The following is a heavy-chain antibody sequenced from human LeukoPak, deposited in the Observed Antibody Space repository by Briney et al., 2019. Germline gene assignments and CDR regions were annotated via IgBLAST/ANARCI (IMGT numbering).Heavy chain of an antibody. CDR1: GGSISSGTYY. J-gene: IGHJ3*02. D-gene: IGHD6-13*01. Sequence: SETLSLTCTVSGGSISSGTYYWSWIRQPAGKGLEWIGYIYYSGSTYYNPSLKSRVTISVDTSKNQFSLKLSSVTAADTAVYYCAREWGPRGCSSSCSDAFDIWGQGTMVTVSS. CDR2: IYYSGST. CDR3: AREWGPRGCSSSCSDAFDI. V-gene: IGHV4-30-4*08.